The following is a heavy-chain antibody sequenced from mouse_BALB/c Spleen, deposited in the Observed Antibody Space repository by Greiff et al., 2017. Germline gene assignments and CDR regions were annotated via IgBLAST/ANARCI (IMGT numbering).Heavy chain of an antibody. V-gene: IGHV14-3*02. D-gene: IGHD1-1*01. J-gene: IGHJ3*01. CDR1: GFNIKDTY. CDR3: AFYYGSSDWFAY. Sequence: VQLQQSGAELVKPGASVKLSCTASGFNIKDTYMHWVKQRPEQGLEWIGRIDPANGNTKYDPKFQGKATITADTSSNTAYLQLSSLTSEDTAVYYCAFYYGSSDWFAYWGQGTLVTVSA. CDR2: IDPANGNT.